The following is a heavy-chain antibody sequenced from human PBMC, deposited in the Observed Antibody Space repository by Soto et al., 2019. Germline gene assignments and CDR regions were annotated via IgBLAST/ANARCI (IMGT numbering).Heavy chain of an antibody. CDR3: AKNQPSWATRAAFDY. V-gene: IGHV3-23*01. CDR2: ISGGSGDST. J-gene: IGHJ4*02. Sequence: GGSLRLSCAASGFTFSNYAMNWVRQAPGKGLEWVSGISGGSGDSTFYADSVKGRFTISRDNSKNTLHLQMNSLRTEDTAVYYCAKNQPSWATRAAFDYWGQGTLVTV. D-gene: IGHD2-2*01. CDR1: GFTFSNYA.